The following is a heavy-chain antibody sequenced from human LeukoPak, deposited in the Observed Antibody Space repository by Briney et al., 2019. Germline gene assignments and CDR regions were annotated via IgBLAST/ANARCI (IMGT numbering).Heavy chain of an antibody. J-gene: IGHJ4*02. Sequence: PGRSLRLSCTASGFTFGDYAMSWFRQAPGKGLEWVGFIRSKAYGGTTQYAASVEGRFTISRDDSKGIAYLQINSLKTEDTAVYYCTRNHGSCYDISGYLHCDYWGQGTLVTVSS. CDR2: IRSKAYGGTT. V-gene: IGHV3-49*03. CDR1: GFTFGDYA. CDR3: TRNHGSCYDISGYLHCDY. D-gene: IGHD3-22*01.